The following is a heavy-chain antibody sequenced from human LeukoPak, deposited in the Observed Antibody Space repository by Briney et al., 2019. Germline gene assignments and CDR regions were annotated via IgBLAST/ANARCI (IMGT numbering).Heavy chain of an antibody. CDR2: INPNSGGT. V-gene: IGHV1-2*06. Sequence: ASVKVSCKASGYTFTGYYMHWVRQAPGQGLEWRGRINPNSGGTNYAQKFQGRVTMTRDTSISTAYMELSRLRSDDTAVYYCARAGEDGYNYPSDYWGQGTLVTVSS. D-gene: IGHD5-24*01. CDR3: ARAGEDGYNYPSDY. CDR1: GYTFTGYY. J-gene: IGHJ4*02.